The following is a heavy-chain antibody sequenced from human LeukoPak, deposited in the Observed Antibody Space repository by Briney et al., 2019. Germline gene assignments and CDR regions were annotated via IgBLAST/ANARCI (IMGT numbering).Heavy chain of an antibody. J-gene: IGHJ4*02. Sequence: SETLSLTCTVSGGSISSGSYYWSWIRQPAGKGLEWIGRIYTSGSTNYNPSLKSRVTISVDTSKNQFSLKLSSVTAADTAVYYCARGSGWYLYWGQGTLVTVSS. V-gene: IGHV4-61*02. CDR3: ARGSGWYLY. CDR1: GGSISSGSYY. CDR2: IYTSGST. D-gene: IGHD6-19*01.